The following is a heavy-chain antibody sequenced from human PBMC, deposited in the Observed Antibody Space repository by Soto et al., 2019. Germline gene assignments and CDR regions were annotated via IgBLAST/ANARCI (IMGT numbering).Heavy chain of an antibody. J-gene: IGHJ3*02. D-gene: IGHD6-19*01. CDR1: GYTFTSYA. CDR2: INADNGNT. V-gene: IGHV1-3*01. Sequence: GASVKVSCKASGYTFTSYAMHWLRQSPGQRLEWMGWINADNGNTKYSQKFQGRVTITRDTSASTAYMELSSLRSEDTAVYYCARDLSSGWYYNAFDIWGQGTMVTVSS. CDR3: ARDLSSGWYYNAFDI.